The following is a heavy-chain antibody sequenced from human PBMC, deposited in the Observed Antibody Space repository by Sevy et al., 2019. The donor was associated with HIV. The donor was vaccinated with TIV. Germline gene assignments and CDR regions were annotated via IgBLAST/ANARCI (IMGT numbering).Heavy chain of an antibody. J-gene: IGHJ5*02. CDR1: GFTFSSYA. V-gene: IGHV3-30-3*01. Sequence: GGSLRLSCAASGFTFSSYAMHWVRQAPGKGLEWVAVISYDGSNKYYADSVKGRFTISRDNPKSTLYLQMNSLRAEDMAVYYCARDQHDYGGNLRTGWFDPWGQGTLVTVSS. D-gene: IGHD4-17*01. CDR2: ISYDGSNK. CDR3: ARDQHDYGGNLRTGWFDP.